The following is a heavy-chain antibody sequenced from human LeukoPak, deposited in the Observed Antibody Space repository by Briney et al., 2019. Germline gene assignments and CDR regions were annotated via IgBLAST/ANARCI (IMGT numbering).Heavy chain of an antibody. CDR1: GYTFTSYG. D-gene: IGHD6-19*01. Sequence: ASVKVSCKASGYTFTSYGISWVRQAPGQGLEWMGWISAYNGNTNYAQKLRGRVTMTTDTSTSTAYMELRSLRSDDTAVYYCAREPYSSDWFPFDCWGQGTLVTVSS. J-gene: IGHJ4*02. CDR2: ISAYNGNT. CDR3: AREPYSSDWFPFDC. V-gene: IGHV1-18*04.